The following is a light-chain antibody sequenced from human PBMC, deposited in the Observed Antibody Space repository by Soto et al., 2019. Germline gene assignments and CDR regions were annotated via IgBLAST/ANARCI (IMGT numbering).Light chain of an antibody. J-gene: IGKJ2*01. Sequence: EIVLTQSPATLSVSPGERATLSCRASQSVNQKLGWYQQKPGQAPRLLIYVASYRATGIPARFSGSGSGTEYTLTISNLQAEEFAVYYCQQFNNWPHTFSQGTRLEIK. CDR1: QSVNQK. CDR3: QQFNNWPHT. CDR2: VAS. V-gene: IGKV3-15*01.